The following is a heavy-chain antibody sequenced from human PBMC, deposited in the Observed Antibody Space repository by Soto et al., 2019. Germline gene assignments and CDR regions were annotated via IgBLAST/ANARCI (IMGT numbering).Heavy chain of an antibody. J-gene: IGHJ6*02. CDR2: INAGNGNT. CDR3: ARARTTYYDILTGYSRSGYYGMDV. V-gene: IGHV1-3*01. D-gene: IGHD3-9*01. CDR1: GYTFTSYA. Sequence: ASVKVSCKASGYTFTSYAMHWVRQAPGQRLEWMGWINAGNGNTKYSQKSQGRVTITRDTSASTAYMELSSLRSEDTAVYYCARARTTYYDILTGYSRSGYYGMDVWGQGTTVTVSS.